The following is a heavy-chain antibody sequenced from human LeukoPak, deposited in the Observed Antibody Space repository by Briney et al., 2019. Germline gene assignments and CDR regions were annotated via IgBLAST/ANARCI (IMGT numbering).Heavy chain of an antibody. CDR2: INHSGST. Sequence: SETLSLTCAAYGGSFSGYYWNWIRQPPGKGLEWLGEINHSGSTNYNPSLKRRVTMSDDTSKNQFSLNLNSVTAADTAVYYCASGNIAAAVKHWGQGALLTVSS. D-gene: IGHD6-13*01. CDR3: ASGNIAAAVKH. J-gene: IGHJ1*01. CDR1: GGSFSGYY. V-gene: IGHV4-34*01.